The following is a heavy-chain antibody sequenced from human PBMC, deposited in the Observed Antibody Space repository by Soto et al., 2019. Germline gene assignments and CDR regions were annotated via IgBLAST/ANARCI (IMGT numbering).Heavy chain of an antibody. CDR1: GFTFSTYS. J-gene: IGHJ6*02. CDR2: ISSSDSYI. D-gene: IGHD2-21*02. V-gene: IGHV3-21*01. Sequence: EVQLVESGGGLVKPGGSLRLSCAGSGFTFSTYSINWVRQAPGKGLEWVSSISSSDSYIYYADSVQGRFTVSRDNAKNSLYLQMNSLRAEDTAVYYCARDILTSYCGGDCYSDYYYGMDVWGQGTTVPVSS. CDR3: ARDILTSYCGGDCYSDYYYGMDV.